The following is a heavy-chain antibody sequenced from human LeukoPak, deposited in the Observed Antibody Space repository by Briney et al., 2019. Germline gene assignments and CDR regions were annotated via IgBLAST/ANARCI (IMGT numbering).Heavy chain of an antibody. Sequence: SETLSLTCAVSGGSTSSYYWSWIRQPAGKGLEWIGRISNSGSTNYNPSLKSRVTMSVDTAKNQFSLKLSSVTAADTAVYYCARASSGSFYYFDYWGQGTLVTVSS. CDR1: GGSTSSYY. J-gene: IGHJ4*02. CDR2: ISNSGST. V-gene: IGHV4-4*07. CDR3: ARASSGSFYYFDY. D-gene: IGHD3-22*01.